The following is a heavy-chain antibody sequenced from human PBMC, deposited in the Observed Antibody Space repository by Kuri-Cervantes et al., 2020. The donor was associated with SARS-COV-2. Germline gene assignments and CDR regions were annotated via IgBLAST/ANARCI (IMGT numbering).Heavy chain of an antibody. D-gene: IGHD3-10*01. Sequence: ASVKVSCKASGYTFTGYYMHWVRQAPGQGLEWMGWINPNSGGTNYAQKFQGRVTITADKSTSTAYMELSSLRSEDTAVYYCARVWARGWFDPRGQGTLVTVSS. CDR1: GYTFTGYY. V-gene: IGHV1-2*02. J-gene: IGHJ5*02. CDR3: ARVWARGWFDP. CDR2: INPNSGGT.